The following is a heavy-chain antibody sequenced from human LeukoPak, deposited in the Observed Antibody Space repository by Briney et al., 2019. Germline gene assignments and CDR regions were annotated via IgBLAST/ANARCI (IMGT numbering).Heavy chain of an antibody. D-gene: IGHD4-17*01. J-gene: IGHJ6*04. Sequence: PSETLSLTCTVSGGSISSYYWSWIRQPPGKGLEWIGYIYYSGSTNHNPSLKSRVTISVDTSKNQFSLKLSSVTAADTAVYYCARETYGDYEVGMDVWGKGTTVTVSS. CDR3: ARETYGDYEVGMDV. V-gene: IGHV4-59*01. CDR2: IYYSGST. CDR1: GGSISSYY.